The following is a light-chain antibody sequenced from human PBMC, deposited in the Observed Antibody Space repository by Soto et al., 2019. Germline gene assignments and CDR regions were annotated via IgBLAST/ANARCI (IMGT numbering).Light chain of an antibody. Sequence: EIVLTQSPGTLSLSPGERATLSCRASQSVSGSYIAWFQQKPGQAPRLLIYDASSRATGIPDRFRGSGSGTEFTLTISRLEPEDFAVYYCQQYGTSPYTFGQGTKLEIK. V-gene: IGKV3-20*01. CDR3: QQYGTSPYT. J-gene: IGKJ2*01. CDR2: DAS. CDR1: QSVSGSY.